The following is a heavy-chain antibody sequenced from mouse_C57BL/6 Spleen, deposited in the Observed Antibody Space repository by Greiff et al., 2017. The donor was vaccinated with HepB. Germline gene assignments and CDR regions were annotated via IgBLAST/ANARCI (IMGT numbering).Heavy chain of an antibody. V-gene: IGHV1-59*01. D-gene: IGHD4-1*01. Sequence: QVQLQQPGAELVRPGTSVKLSCKASGYTFTSYWMHWVKQRPGQGLEWIGVIDPSDSYTNYNQKFKGKATLTVDTSSSTAYMQRSSLTAEDSAVYYCARGGTGTLYAMDYWGQGTSVTVSS. CDR1: GYTFTSYW. CDR2: IDPSDSYT. J-gene: IGHJ4*01. CDR3: ARGGTGTLYAMDY.